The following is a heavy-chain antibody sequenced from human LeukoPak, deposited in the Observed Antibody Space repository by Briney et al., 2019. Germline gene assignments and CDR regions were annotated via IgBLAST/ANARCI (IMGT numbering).Heavy chain of an antibody. Sequence: SETLSLTCTVSGGSISSSNYYWGWIRQPPGQGLEWIGRIYYSGSTYYNPSLKRLVTISVDTSKNQFSLKLSSVTAADTAVYYWARIPDIVLRARMDVWDKGTTVTVSS. CDR3: ARIPDIVLRARMDV. CDR2: IYYSGST. CDR1: GGSISSSNYY. V-gene: IGHV4-39*01. D-gene: IGHD2-8*01. J-gene: IGHJ6*04.